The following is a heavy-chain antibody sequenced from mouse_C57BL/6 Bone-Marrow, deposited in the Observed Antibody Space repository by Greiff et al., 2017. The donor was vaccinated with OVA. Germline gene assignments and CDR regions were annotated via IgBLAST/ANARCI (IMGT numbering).Heavy chain of an antibody. CDR2: IYPRSGNT. D-gene: IGHD2-12*01. V-gene: IGHV1-81*01. Sequence: QVQLQQSGAELARPGASVKLSCKASGYTFTSYGISWVKQRTGQGLEWIGEIYPRSGNTYYNEKFKGKATLTADKSSSTAYMELRSLTSEDSAVYFCARGSELLFWFAYWGQGTLVTVSA. CDR1: GYTFTSYG. J-gene: IGHJ3*01. CDR3: ARGSELLFWFAY.